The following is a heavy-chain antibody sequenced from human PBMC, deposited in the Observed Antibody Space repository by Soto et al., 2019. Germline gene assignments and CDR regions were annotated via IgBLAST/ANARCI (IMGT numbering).Heavy chain of an antibody. D-gene: IGHD5-18*01. V-gene: IGHV1-69*12. J-gene: IGHJ5*02. Sequence: QVQLVQSGAEVKKPGSSVKVSCKASGGTFSSYAISWVRQAPGQGLEWMGGIIPIFGTANYAQKFQGRVTITADESTSTANMELSSLRSEDTAVYYCARYRDGYSPRWFDPWGQGTLVTVSS. CDR1: GGTFSSYA. CDR3: ARYRDGYSPRWFDP. CDR2: IIPIFGTA.